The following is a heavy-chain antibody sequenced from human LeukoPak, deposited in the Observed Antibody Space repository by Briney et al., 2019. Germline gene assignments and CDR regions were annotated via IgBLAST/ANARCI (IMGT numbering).Heavy chain of an antibody. CDR1: GGSISSGDYY. CDR3: ERARLFSSPRWFHYMDV. Sequence: PSETLSLTCTVSGGSISSGDYYWSWIRQPPGKGLEWIGYIYYSGSTYYNPSLKSRVTISVDTSKNQFSLKVRSVTAVDTAVYYCERARLFSSPRWFHYMDVWGEGTTVTVSS. J-gene: IGHJ6*03. D-gene: IGHD3-10*01. CDR2: IYYSGST. V-gene: IGHV4-30-4*08.